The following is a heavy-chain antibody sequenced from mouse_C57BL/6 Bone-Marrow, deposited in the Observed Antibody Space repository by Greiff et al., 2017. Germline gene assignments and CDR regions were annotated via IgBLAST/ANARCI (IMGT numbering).Heavy chain of an antibody. CDR1: GFTFSSYT. Sequence: EVKVVESGGGLVKPGGSLKLSCAASGFTFSSYTMSWVRQTPGKRLEWVATISGGGGNTYYPDSVKGRFTISRDNAKNTLYLQMSSLRSEDTALYYCARLSAMDYWGQGTSVTVSS. J-gene: IGHJ4*01. CDR2: ISGGGGNT. CDR3: ARLSAMDY. V-gene: IGHV5-9*01.